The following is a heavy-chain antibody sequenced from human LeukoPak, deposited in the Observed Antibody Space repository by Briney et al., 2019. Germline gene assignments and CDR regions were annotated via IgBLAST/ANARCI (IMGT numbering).Heavy chain of an antibody. V-gene: IGHV1-46*01. J-gene: IGHJ6*02. CDR3: ARSGVGLDV. CDR2: INPSGGSK. D-gene: IGHD3-10*01. CDR1: GCTFTSYY. Sequence: ASVTVTCKACGCTFTSYYMHWVRRAPGQGREGMGVINPSGGSKSYAQTFQGRLPMTRDQSSSTVSMRLSGLRSADTAVYYCARSGVGLDVWGQGTPVTVSS.